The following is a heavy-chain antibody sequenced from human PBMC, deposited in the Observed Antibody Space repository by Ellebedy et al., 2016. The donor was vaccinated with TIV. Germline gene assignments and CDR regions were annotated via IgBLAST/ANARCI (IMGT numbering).Heavy chain of an antibody. V-gene: IGHV3-23*01. CDR2: ISAFGDIT. CDR1: GFTFSDYA. CDR3: ALLTQRGDFSYLDY. D-gene: IGHD4/OR15-4a*01. Sequence: PGGSLRLSCAASGFTFSDYAMSWVRQAPGKGLERVSSISAFGDITYYADSVKGRFTISRDNSRNTLYLQLNSLRAEDTAVYYSALLTQRGDFSYLDYGGQGTLVTVSS. J-gene: IGHJ4*02.